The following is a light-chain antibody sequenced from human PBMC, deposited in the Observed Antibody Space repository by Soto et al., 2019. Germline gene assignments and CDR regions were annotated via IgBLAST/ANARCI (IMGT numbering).Light chain of an antibody. CDR2: ANT. CDR1: SSNIGADYD. V-gene: IGLV1-40*01. J-gene: IGLJ2*01. Sequence: QSVLTQPPSVSGAPGQRVTISCTGSSSNIGADYDVHWYRQLLGTAPKVLIFANTNRPSGVPDRFSGSKSGTSASLAITGLRAEDEAAYHCQSYSSSLSGLVFGGGTQLTVL. CDR3: QSYSSSLSGLV.